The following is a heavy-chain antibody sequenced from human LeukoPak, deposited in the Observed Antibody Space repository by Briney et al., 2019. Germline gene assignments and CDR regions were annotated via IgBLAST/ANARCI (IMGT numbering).Heavy chain of an antibody. D-gene: IGHD6-13*01. Sequence: GGSLRLSCAASRFTFNTYAVYWVRQAPGKGLEWVSAISGNGDITYYADSVRGRFTISRDNSKNTLYLQMNSLRAEDTAVYYCARTIAAAGMWTVEPELYFDYWGQGTLVTVSS. J-gene: IGHJ4*02. CDR3: ARTIAAAGMWTVEPELYFDY. CDR2: ISGNGDIT. V-gene: IGHV3-23*01. CDR1: RFTFNTYA.